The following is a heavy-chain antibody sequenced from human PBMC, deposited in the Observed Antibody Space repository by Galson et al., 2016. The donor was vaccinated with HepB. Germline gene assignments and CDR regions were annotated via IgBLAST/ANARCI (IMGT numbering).Heavy chain of an antibody. CDR2: TVVGSGNT. CDR1: GFSFTRSA. D-gene: IGHD6-6*01. CDR3: VAESLQYSTSWHTFDI. J-gene: IGHJ3*02. V-gene: IGHV1-58*01. Sequence: SVKVSCKASGFSFTRSAVQWVRQTRGQSLEWIGWTVVGSGNTNYAQKFHDRVTIIRDMSLSTAYMELSGLISDDTAVYYCVAESLQYSTSWHTFDIWGQGTMVTVSS.